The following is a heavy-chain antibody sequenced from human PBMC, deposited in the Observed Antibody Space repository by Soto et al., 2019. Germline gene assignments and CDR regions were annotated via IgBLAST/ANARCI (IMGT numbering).Heavy chain of an antibody. CDR2: IYYSGST. CDR1: GGSINSGDYH. J-gene: IGHJ6*02. Sequence: SETLSFTCTVSGGSINSGDYHWSWIRQSPGKGLEWIGAIYYSGSTYYNPSLKSRIRISVDTSKNQFSLKLSSVTAADTAVYYCARGGVVVVPAANNGERYYYGMDVWGQGTTVTVSS. V-gene: IGHV4-30-4*01. CDR3: ARGGVVVVPAANNGERYYYGMDV. D-gene: IGHD2-2*01.